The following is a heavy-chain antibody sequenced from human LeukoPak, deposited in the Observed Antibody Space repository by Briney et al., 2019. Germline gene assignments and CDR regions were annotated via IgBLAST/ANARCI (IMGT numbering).Heavy chain of an antibody. J-gene: IGHJ6*03. CDR2: IYYSGST. D-gene: IGHD3-16*01. CDR3: ARVWDFYYYMDV. Sequence: SETLSLTCTVSGGSISSYYWSWIRQPPGKGLEWIGYIYYSGSTNYNPSLKSRVTISVDTSKNQFSLKLSSVTAADTAVYYCARVWDFYYYMDVWGKGTTVTVSS. V-gene: IGHV4-59*01. CDR1: GGSISSYY.